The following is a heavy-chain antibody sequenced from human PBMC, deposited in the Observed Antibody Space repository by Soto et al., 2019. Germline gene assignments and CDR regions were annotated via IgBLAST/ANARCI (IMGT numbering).Heavy chain of an antibody. V-gene: IGHV1-18*01. CDR1: GYTFTSYG. CDR3: ARDSFYYDSSGSFAFDI. CDR2: ISAYNGNT. J-gene: IGHJ3*02. Sequence: ASVKVSCKASGYTFTSYGISWVRQAPGQGLEWMGWISAYNGNTNYAQKLQGRVTMTTDTSTSTAYMELRSLRSDDTAVYYCARDSFYYDSSGSFAFDIWGQGTMVTVS. D-gene: IGHD3-22*01.